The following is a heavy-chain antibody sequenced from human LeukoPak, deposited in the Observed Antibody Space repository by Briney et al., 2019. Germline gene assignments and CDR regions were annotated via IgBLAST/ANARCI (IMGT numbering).Heavy chain of an antibody. CDR2: INHSGST. Sequence: SETLSLTCAVYGGSFSGYYWSWIRQPPGKGLEWIGEINHSGSTNYNPSLKSRVTISVDTSENQFSLKLSSVTAADTAVYYCARGSYYDFWSGYYTGHRFDYWGQGTLVTVSS. J-gene: IGHJ4*02. V-gene: IGHV4-34*01. CDR1: GGSFSGYY. D-gene: IGHD3-3*01. CDR3: ARGSYYDFWSGYYTGHRFDY.